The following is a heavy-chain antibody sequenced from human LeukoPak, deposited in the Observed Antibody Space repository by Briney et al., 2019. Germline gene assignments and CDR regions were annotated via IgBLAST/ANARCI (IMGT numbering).Heavy chain of an antibody. CDR1: GGSISSGGYS. CDR3: ARVGRAGYSSSWYDGSLGY. J-gene: IGHJ4*02. V-gene: IGHV4-61*02. CDR2: IYTSGST. Sequence: SETLSLTCAVSGGSISSGGYSWSWIRQPAGKGLEWIGRIYTSGSTNYNPSLKSRVTMSVDTSKNQFSLKLSSVTAADTAVYYCARVGRAGYSSSWYDGSLGYWGQGTLVTVSS. D-gene: IGHD6-13*01.